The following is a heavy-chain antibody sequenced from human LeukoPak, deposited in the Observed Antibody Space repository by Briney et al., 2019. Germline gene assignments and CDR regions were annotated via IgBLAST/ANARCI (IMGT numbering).Heavy chain of an antibody. D-gene: IGHD3-3*01. CDR2: ISARGDFT. Sequence: GGSLRLSCAAFGFTFSSYAMSWVRQAPGKGLEWVSGISARGDFTSYADAVKGRFSISRDNSKNTLYLQMNSLTTDDTAVYYCSNGDHDFWSEQFDYWGQGNLVTVSS. CDR3: SNGDHDFWSEQFDY. V-gene: IGHV3-23*01. J-gene: IGHJ4*02. CDR1: GFTFSSYA.